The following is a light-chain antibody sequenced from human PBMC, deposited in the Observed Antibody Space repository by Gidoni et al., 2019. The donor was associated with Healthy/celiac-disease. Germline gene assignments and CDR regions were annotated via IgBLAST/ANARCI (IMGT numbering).Light chain of an antibody. CDR2: AAS. Sequence: DIQMTQSPSSLSASVGDRVTITCRASQSISSYLNWYQQKPGKAPKLLIYAASSLQSGVPSRFSGSGSGTDFTLTISSLQPEDFATCYCQQSYSTTPYTFGQGTKLEIK. CDR1: QSISSY. J-gene: IGKJ2*01. CDR3: QQSYSTTPYT. V-gene: IGKV1-39*01.